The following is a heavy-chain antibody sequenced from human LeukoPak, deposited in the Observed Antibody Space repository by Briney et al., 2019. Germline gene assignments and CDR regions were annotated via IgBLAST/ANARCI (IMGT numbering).Heavy chain of an antibody. Sequence: SVKVSCKASGGTFSSYAISWVRQAPGQGLEWMGGIIPIFGTANYAQKFQGRVTITTDESTSTANMELSSLRSEDTAVYYCARVHYYGSGSSNWFDPWGQGTLVTVSS. CDR3: ARVHYYGSGSSNWFDP. D-gene: IGHD3-10*01. CDR2: IIPIFGTA. V-gene: IGHV1-69*05. J-gene: IGHJ5*02. CDR1: GGTFSSYA.